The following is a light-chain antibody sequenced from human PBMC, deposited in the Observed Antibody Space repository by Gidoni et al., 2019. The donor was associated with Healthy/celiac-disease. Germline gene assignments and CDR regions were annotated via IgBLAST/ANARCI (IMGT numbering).Light chain of an antibody. Sequence: SYEQTQPPSVSVSPGQPASITCSGDKLGDKYACWYQQKPCQSPVLVIYQDSKRPSGIPERFSGSNSGNTATLTISGTQAMDEADYYCQAWDSSTAVFGGGTKLTVL. CDR3: QAWDSSTAV. V-gene: IGLV3-1*01. CDR1: KLGDKY. CDR2: QDS. J-gene: IGLJ2*01.